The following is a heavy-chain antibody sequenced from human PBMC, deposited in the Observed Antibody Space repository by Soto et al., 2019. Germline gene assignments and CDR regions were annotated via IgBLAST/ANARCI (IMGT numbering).Heavy chain of an antibody. D-gene: IGHD3-22*01. CDR1: GDTVSSYW. CDR3: ARGDYYDSSGPFSDAFDI. V-gene: IGHV3-7*04. Sequence: PGGSPRLSCAAGGDTVSSYWMGGVRQAPGKGLEWVANIKPDGSEKWYVDSVKGRFTISRDNAKNSLYLQMNSLRAEDTAVYYCARGDYYDSSGPFSDAFDIWGQGTMVTVSS. CDR2: IKPDGSEK. J-gene: IGHJ3*02.